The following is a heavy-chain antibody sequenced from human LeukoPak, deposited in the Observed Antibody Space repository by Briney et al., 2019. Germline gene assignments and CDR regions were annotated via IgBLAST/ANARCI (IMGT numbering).Heavy chain of an antibody. CDR1: GDSIGGSHYY. D-gene: IGHD2-2*01. V-gene: IGHV4-39*01. Sequence: SETLSLTCTVSGDSIGGSHYYWAWVRQSPGKGLEWIGSVFYSGNTYYNPSLKSRVTISVDTSKNQFSLKLSSVTAADTAVYYCARYEVVPAAMSYNWFDPWGQGTLVTVSS. CDR3: ARYEVVPAAMSYNWFDP. CDR2: VFYSGNT. J-gene: IGHJ5*02.